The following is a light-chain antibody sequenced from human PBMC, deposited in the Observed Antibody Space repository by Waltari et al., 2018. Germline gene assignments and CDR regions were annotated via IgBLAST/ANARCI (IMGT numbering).Light chain of an antibody. J-gene: IGKJ4*01. CDR1: QTVSNH. CDR3: QQGYSTPPT. CDR2: AAS. Sequence: DIQMIQSPSSLSASVGDRVTITCRASQTVSNHLNWYQQKPGKAPKLLIYAASSLQSGIPSRFSGSGSGTDFTLTISTLQPEDCATYYCQQGYSTPPTFGGGTKVEIK. V-gene: IGKV1-39*01.